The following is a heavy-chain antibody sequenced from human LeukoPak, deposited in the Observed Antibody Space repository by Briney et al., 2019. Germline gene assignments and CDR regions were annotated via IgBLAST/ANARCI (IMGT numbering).Heavy chain of an antibody. Sequence: GGSLRLSCAASGFTFSSYSMNWVRQAPGKGLEWVSYISGSSITIYYADSVEGRFTISRDNAENSLFLQMNSLRAEDTAVYYCARELGIVVVRTAFDLWGQGTRVTISS. CDR2: ISGSSITI. V-gene: IGHV3-48*04. D-gene: IGHD3-22*01. CDR1: GFTFSSYS. J-gene: IGHJ3*01. CDR3: ARELGIVVVRTAFDL.